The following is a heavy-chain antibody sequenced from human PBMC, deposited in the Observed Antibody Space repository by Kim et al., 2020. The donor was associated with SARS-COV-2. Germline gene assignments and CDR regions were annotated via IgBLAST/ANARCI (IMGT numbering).Heavy chain of an antibody. V-gene: IGHV5-10-1*01. D-gene: IGHD3-10*01. CDR3: ARHRTTGSYSLYYYYYYGMDV. J-gene: IGHJ6*02. CDR1: GYSFTSYW. Sequence: GESLKISCKGSGYSFTSYWISWVRQMPGKGLEWMGRIDPSDSYTNYSPSFQGHVTISADKSISTAYLQWSSLKASDTAMYYCARHRTTGSYSLYYYYYYGMDVWGQGTTVTVSS. CDR2: IDPSDSYT.